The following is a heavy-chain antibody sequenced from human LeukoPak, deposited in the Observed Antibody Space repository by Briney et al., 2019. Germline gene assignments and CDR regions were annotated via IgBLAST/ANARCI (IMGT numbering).Heavy chain of an antibody. CDR3: AKDLSCSSASCRPDY. CDR1: GFSFSGDY. Sequence: GGSLRLSCAASGFSFSGDYIHWVRQAPGKGLEYVSAISGNGVTTHYTNSVKGRFTISRDNSKNTLYLQMNSLRAEDTAVYYCAKDLSCSSASCRPDYWGQGTLVTVSS. D-gene: IGHD2-2*01. J-gene: IGHJ4*02. V-gene: IGHV3-64*04. CDR2: ISGNGVTT.